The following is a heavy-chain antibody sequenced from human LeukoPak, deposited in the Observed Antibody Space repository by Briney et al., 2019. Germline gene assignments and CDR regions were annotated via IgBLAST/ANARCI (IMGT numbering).Heavy chain of an antibody. CDR3: AKLVLMVYAIDYFDY. Sequence: TGGSLRLSCAASGFTFSSYAMSWVRQAPGKGLEWVSAISGSGGSTYYADSVKGRFTISRDNSKNTLYLQMNSLRAEDTAVYYCAKLVLMVYAIDYFDYWGQGTLVTVSS. CDR2: ISGSGGST. V-gene: IGHV3-23*01. D-gene: IGHD2-8*01. CDR1: GFTFSSYA. J-gene: IGHJ4*02.